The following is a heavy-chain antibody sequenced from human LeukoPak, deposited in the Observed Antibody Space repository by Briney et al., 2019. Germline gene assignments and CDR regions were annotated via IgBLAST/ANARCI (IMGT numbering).Heavy chain of an antibody. CDR2: IYYSGST. CDR1: GGSVSSGSYY. Sequence: SETLSLTCTVSGGSVSSGSYYWSWIRQPPGKGLEWIGYIYYSGSTNYNPSLKSRVTISVDTSKNQFSLKLSSVTAADTAVYYCARDFEGLVHDYWGQETLVTVSS. V-gene: IGHV4-61*01. CDR3: ARDFEGLVHDY. J-gene: IGHJ4*02. D-gene: IGHD6-19*01.